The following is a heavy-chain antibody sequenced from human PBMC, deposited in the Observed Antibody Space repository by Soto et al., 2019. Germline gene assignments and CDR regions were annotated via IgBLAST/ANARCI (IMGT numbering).Heavy chain of an antibody. V-gene: IGHV1-69*06. CDR3: ARDLLSIVAAGNY. Sequence: QVQLVQSGAEVKKPGSSVKVSCKASGGTFSSYAISWVRQAPGQGLEWMGGIIPIFGTANYAQKFQGRVTMTRDTSISTAYMELSRLTSDDTAVYYCARDLLSIVAAGNYWGQGTLVTVSS. J-gene: IGHJ4*02. CDR2: IIPIFGTA. CDR1: GGTFSSYA. D-gene: IGHD6-13*01.